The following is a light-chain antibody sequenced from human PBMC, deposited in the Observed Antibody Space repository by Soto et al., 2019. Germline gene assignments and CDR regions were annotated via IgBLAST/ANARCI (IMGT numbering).Light chain of an antibody. CDR2: GAS. CDR3: QQYGSSGT. CDR1: QSVSSN. J-gene: IGKJ1*01. V-gene: IGKV3-20*01. Sequence: EIVLTQSPGTLSFSQGERSTLSFRASQSVSSNLAWYQQRPGQPPNLLIFGASHRAPDIPDRFSGSGSGTDFTLTISRLEPEDFAVYYCQQYGSSGTFGQGTKVDIK.